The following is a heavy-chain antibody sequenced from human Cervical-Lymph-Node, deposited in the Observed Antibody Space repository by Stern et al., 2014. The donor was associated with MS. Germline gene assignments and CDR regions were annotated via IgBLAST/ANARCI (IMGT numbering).Heavy chain of an antibody. CDR2: IYPGDSDT. CDR3: ARPPPRRSSNDPNFGLDV. Sequence: EVQLVESGAEVKKPRDSLKISCKGSGYTFSKNWIAWVRQMPGKGLEWMGIIYPGDSDTRYSPSFQGGSIISADKPINPPSLQWNSLKASDPAIYYFARPPPRRSSNDPNFGLDVWGQGTTVTVSS. D-gene: IGHD6-6*01. J-gene: IGHJ6*02. CDR1: GYTFSKNW. V-gene: IGHV5-51*04.